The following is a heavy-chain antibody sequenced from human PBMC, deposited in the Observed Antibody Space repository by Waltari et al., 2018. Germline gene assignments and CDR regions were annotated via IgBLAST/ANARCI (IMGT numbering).Heavy chain of an antibody. Sequence: QVQLVQSGAEVKKPGSSVKVSCKASGGTFSSYAISWVRQAPGQGLEWMGGIIPIFDPANYAQKFQGRVTITADESTSTAYMELSSLRSEDTAVYYCAGGDYSGTYYSYYYYMDVWGKGTTVTISS. V-gene: IGHV1-69*12. CDR3: AGGDYSGTYYSYYYYMDV. D-gene: IGHD1-26*01. CDR1: GGTFSSYA. J-gene: IGHJ6*03. CDR2: IIPIFDPA.